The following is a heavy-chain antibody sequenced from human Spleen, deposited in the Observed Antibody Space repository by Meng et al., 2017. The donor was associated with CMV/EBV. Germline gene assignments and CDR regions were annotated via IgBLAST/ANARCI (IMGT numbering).Heavy chain of an antibody. J-gene: IGHJ4*02. CDR3: ARSPGYWYFDY. V-gene: IGHV4-61*01. CDR2: VYYSGTT. Sequence: SETLSLTCTLSLGSVSSGSYYWTWIRQPPGKGLEWIGNVYYSGTTNNNPSLKSRVTISADTSKNQFSLRLTSVTAADTGVYFCARSPGYWYFDYWGQGALVTVSS. D-gene: IGHD2-8*02. CDR1: LGSVSSGSYY.